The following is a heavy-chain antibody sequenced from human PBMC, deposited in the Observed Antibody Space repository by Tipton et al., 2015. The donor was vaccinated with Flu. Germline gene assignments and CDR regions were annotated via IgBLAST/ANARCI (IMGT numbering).Heavy chain of an antibody. V-gene: IGHV3-7*01. D-gene: IGHD1-26*01. CDR3: VRDGPPYSPTSGWFDP. CDR2: IKQDGSET. J-gene: IGHJ5*02. CDR1: GFTFNSYW. Sequence: GSLRLSCAASGFTFNSYWMSWVRQAPGKAPEWVANIKQDGSETHYVDSVKGRFTISRDNVLNSLYLQMHSLRVGDSATYYCVRDGPPYSPTSGWFDPWGQGAQVSISS.